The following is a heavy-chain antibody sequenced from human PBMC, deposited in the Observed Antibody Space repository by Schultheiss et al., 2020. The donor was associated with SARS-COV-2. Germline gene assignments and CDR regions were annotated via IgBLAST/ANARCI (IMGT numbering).Heavy chain of an antibody. CDR3: AKARAIPPDYYYGMDV. V-gene: IGHV3-23*01. Sequence: GESLKISCAASGFTFSSYAMSWVRQAPGKGLEWVSAISGSGGSTYYADSVKGRFTISRDNSKNSLYLQMNSLRTEDTALYYCAKARAIPPDYYYGMDVWGQGTTVTVSS. J-gene: IGHJ6*02. CDR2: ISGSGGST. CDR1: GFTFSSYA.